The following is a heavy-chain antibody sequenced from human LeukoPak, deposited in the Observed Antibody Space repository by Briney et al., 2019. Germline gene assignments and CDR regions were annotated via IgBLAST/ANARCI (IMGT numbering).Heavy chain of an antibody. CDR2: IIPILGIP. V-gene: IGHV1-69*02. J-gene: IGHJ4*02. Sequence: SVKVSCKASGGTFSIYTFSWVRQAPGQGLEWMGRIIPILGIPNYAQKFQGRVTITADKSTSTVYMELSSLRSEDTAVYYCARALFYSSDPILYFDYWGQGTLVTVSS. CDR1: GGTFSIYT. D-gene: IGHD6-19*01. CDR3: ARALFYSSDPILYFDY.